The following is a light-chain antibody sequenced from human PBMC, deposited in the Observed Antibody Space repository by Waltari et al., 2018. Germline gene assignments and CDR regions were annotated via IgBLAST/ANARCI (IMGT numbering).Light chain of an antibody. Sequence: VLLKSPGTLSLSPGQRATPSCRASQSLSKKYLAWYQQKPGQAPRLLIYGASSRAAGIPDRFSGSGSGTDFTLTISRLEPEDSAVYYCQQYGSSVLYTFGQGTKLEIK. CDR1: QSLSKKY. CDR2: GAS. J-gene: IGKJ2*01. CDR3: QQYGSSVLYT. V-gene: IGKV3-20*01.